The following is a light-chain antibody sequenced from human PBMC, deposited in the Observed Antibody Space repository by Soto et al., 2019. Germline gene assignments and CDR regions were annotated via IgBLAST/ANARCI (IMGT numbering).Light chain of an antibody. CDR2: EVS. J-gene: IGLJ1*01. CDR1: SSDVGRYNY. CDR3: KSYAGSNTYV. Sequence: QSALTQPPSASGSPGQSVTISCTGTSSDVGRYNYVSWYQQHPGKAPKLMIYEVSKRPSGVPDRFSGSKSGYTASLTVSGLQAEDEADYFCKSYAGSNTYVFGSGTKLTVL. V-gene: IGLV2-8*01.